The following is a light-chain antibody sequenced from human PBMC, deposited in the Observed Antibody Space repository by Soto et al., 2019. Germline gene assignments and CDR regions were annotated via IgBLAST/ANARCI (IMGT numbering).Light chain of an antibody. J-gene: IGKJ1*01. CDR3: QQYNSYS. Sequence: DIQMTQSPSTLSASVGDRVTITCRASQSISSWLAWYQQKPGKAPKLLIYDASSLESGVPSRFSGSVSGTEFTLTFSSLQPDDFATYYCQQYNSYSFGQGTKVDIK. V-gene: IGKV1-5*01. CDR1: QSISSW. CDR2: DAS.